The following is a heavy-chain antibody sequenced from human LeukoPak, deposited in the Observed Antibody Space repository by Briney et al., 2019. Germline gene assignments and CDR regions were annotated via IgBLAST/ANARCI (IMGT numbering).Heavy chain of an antibody. Sequence: SETLSLTCTVSGVSISPYKWSWLRQPPGQGLEWIGWIYYTGTTSYNPSLKGRVTMSIDTSKNQFSLRLSSVTAADTAMYLCARWNVAYDAWGQATLVTVSS. V-gene: IGHV4-59*01. D-gene: IGHD1-1*01. CDR3: ARWNVAYDA. CDR1: GVSISPYK. J-gene: IGHJ5*02. CDR2: IYYTGTT.